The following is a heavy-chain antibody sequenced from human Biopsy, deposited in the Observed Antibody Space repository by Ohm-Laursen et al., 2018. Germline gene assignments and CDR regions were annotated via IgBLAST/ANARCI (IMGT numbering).Heavy chain of an antibody. CDR2: IYYDGIT. D-gene: IGHD5-12*01. J-gene: IGHJ6*02. V-gene: IGHV4-38-2*01. Sequence: SDTLSLTCVVSGYSVTNDYYWGWIRQPPGKGLEWIGNIYYDGITYYNPSLKNRVAMSVDTSKNQFSLRLTSVAAADTAVYYCARVAGGYAYYYGMDVWGQGTTVIVSS. CDR1: GYSVTNDYY. CDR3: ARVAGGYAYYYGMDV.